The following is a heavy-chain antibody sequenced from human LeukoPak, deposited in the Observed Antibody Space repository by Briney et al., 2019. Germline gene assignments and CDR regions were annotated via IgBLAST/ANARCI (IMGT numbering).Heavy chain of an antibody. CDR2: ISSSSSYI. V-gene: IGHV3-21*01. Sequence: GGSLRLSCAASGFTFSSYSMNCVRQAPGKGLEWVSSISSSSSYIYYADSVKGRFTISRDNAKNSLFLQMNSLSAEDTAVYYCASASTYYDVLTGYSPVYYFDYWGQGTLVTVSS. CDR1: GFTFSSYS. J-gene: IGHJ4*02. D-gene: IGHD3-9*01. CDR3: ASASTYYDVLTGYSPVYYFDY.